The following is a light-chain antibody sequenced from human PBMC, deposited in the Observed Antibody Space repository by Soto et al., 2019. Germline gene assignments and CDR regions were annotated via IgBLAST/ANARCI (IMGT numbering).Light chain of an antibody. Sequence: EIVLTQSPDTLSLSPGERATLSCRASQNVGTYLTWLQQKPAQAPRRLIYYASTRVSGVPARFSGSGSVTDFTLTISSLEPEDFAVYYCQQCSKWPMYTFGQVTKLEIK. CDR3: QQCSKWPMYT. V-gene: IGKV3-11*01. CDR1: QNVGTY. CDR2: YAS. J-gene: IGKJ2*01.